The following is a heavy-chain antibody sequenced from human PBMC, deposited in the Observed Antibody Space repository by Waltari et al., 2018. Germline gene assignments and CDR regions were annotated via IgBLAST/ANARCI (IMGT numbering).Heavy chain of an antibody. CDR1: GGSISSGSYY. Sequence: QVQLQESGPGLVKPSQTLSLTCTVSGGSISSGSYYWSWIRQPAGKGLEWIGYIYTSGSTNYNPSLKSRVTISVDTSKNQFSLKLSSVTAADTAVYYCARVGRTVTTFDYWGQGTLVTVSS. CDR3: ARVGRTVTTFDY. V-gene: IGHV4-61*09. D-gene: IGHD4-17*01. CDR2: IYTSGST. J-gene: IGHJ4*02.